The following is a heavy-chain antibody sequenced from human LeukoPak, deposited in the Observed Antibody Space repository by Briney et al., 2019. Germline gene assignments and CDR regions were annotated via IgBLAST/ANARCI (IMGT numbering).Heavy chain of an antibody. Sequence: PSETLSLTCAVYGGSFSGYYWSWIRQPPGKGLEWIGEINHSGSTNYNPSLKSRVTISVDTSKNQFSLKLSSVTAADTAVYYCARRATSGTVAGAFDYWGQGTLVTVSS. J-gene: IGHJ4*02. CDR3: ARRATSGTVAGAFDY. V-gene: IGHV4-34*01. CDR2: INHSGST. D-gene: IGHD6-19*01. CDR1: GGSFSGYY.